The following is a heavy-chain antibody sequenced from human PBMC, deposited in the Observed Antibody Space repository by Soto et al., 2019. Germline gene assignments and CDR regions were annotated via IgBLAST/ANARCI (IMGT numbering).Heavy chain of an antibody. J-gene: IGHJ4*02. CDR3: ARDPWAADY. CDR1: GFTVSTKY. Sequence: EVQLVESGGGLVQPGGSLRLSCAASGFTVSTKYMSWVRQAPGKGLEWVSVIDSGGSTFYADSVRGRFTISRDNSTNTVNLQMNSLRAEDTAVYYCARDPWAADYWGQGTLVTVSS. D-gene: IGHD1-26*01. V-gene: IGHV3-66*01. CDR2: IDSGGST.